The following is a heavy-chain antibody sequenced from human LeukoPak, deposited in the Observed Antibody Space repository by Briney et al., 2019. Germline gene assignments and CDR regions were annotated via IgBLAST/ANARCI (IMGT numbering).Heavy chain of an antibody. CDR2: ISSSRSYI. Sequence: PGGSLTLSCAASGFTFSRYSMKWVRLAPAKRLEWVSSISSSRSYIYYADSVKARFTVSRDNAKNSLYLQMNSLGAEYTAVYFCARGLGIFWVDYWGQGTLVTVSS. J-gene: IGHJ4*02. CDR3: ARGLGIFWVDY. V-gene: IGHV3-21*01. CDR1: GFTFSRYS. D-gene: IGHD7-27*01.